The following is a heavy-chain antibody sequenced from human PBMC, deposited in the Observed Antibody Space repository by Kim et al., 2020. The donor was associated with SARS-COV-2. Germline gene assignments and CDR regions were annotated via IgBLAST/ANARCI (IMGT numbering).Heavy chain of an antibody. Sequence: SGKGRFPISRGNAKNSLYLQRNSLRAEDTAVYYCARGDRYTAIRYYFDYWGQGTLVTVSS. J-gene: IGHJ4*02. V-gene: IGHV3-11*06. D-gene: IGHD5-18*01. CDR3: ARGDRYTAIRYYFDY.